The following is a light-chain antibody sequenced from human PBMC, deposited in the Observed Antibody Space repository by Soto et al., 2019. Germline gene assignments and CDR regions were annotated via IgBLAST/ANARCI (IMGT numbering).Light chain of an antibody. J-gene: IGKJ1*01. CDR2: LGS. V-gene: IGKV2-28*01. CDR1: QSLLHSNGYNY. Sequence: EIVMTQSPLSLPVAPGEPASISCTSSQSLLHSNGYNYLAWYLQKPGQSPQLLIYLGSNRASGDPDRFSGSGSGTDFTLKISRVEAEDVRLYYCMHLLQFPWTFGQGTKVEIK. CDR3: MHLLQFPWT.